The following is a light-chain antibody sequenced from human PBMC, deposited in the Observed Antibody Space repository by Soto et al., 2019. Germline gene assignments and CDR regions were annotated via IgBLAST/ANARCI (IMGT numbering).Light chain of an antibody. CDR1: QDIRIH. CDR2: DAS. J-gene: IGKJ4*01. Sequence: DIPMTQSPSSLFASVGDRVSITCQASQDIRIHLNWYQQKPGKAPKLIIFDASTVDIGVPSRFSGSGFGTDFTVTISSLQPEDTATYFCQQYDSLPPTFGGGTKVEIE. V-gene: IGKV1-33*01. CDR3: QQYDSLPPT.